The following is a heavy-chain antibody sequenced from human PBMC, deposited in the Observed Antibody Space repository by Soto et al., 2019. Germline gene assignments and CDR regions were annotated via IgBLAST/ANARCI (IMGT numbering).Heavy chain of an antibody. V-gene: IGHV4-30-4*01. Sequence: PSETLSLTCTVSGGSISSGDYYWSWIRQPPGKGLEWIGYIYYSGSTYYNPSLKSRVTISVDTSKNQFSLKLSSVTAADTAVYYCARSQYYDSSLPDPWGQGTLVTVSS. CDR1: GGSISSGDYY. CDR2: IYYSGST. J-gene: IGHJ5*02. D-gene: IGHD3-22*01. CDR3: ARSQYYDSSLPDP.